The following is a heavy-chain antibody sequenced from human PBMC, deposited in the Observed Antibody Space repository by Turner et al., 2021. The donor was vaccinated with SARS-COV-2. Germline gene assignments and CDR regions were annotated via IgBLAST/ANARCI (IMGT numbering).Heavy chain of an antibody. V-gene: IGHV4-59*08. J-gene: IGHJ4*02. CDR2: IYYSGST. D-gene: IGHD3-22*01. Sequence: QVQLQESGPGLVKPSATLSLTCTVSGGSISSYYWSWIRQPPGTGLEWIGYIYYSGSTNYKPALKSRVTISVDTSKNQFSLKLSSVTAADTAVYYCARHPFLGVVADYYFDYWVQGTLVTVSS. CDR1: GGSISSYY. CDR3: ARHPFLGVVADYYFDY.